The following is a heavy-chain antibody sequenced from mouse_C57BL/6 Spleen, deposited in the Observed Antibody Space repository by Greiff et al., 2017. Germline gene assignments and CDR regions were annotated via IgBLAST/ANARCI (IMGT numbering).Heavy chain of an antibody. D-gene: IGHD1-1*01. J-gene: IGHJ1*03. Sequence: VQLVESGAELVRPGASVTLSCKASGYTFTDYEMHWVKQTPVHGLEWIGAIDPETGGTAYNQKFKGKAILTADKSSSTAYMELRSLTSEDSAVYYCTRWGTTVVGYFDVWGTGTTVTVSS. V-gene: IGHV1-15*01. CDR3: TRWGTTVVGYFDV. CDR1: GYTFTDYE. CDR2: IDPETGGT.